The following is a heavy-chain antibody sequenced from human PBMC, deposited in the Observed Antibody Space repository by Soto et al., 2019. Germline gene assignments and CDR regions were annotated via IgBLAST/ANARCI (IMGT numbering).Heavy chain of an antibody. CDR1: GASISSYY. CDR2: IYYSGST. D-gene: IGHD2-15*01. Sequence: PSETLSLTCTVSGASISSYYWSWIRQPPGKGLEWIGYIYYSGSTNYNPSLKSRVTISVDTSKNQFSLRLSSVTAADTAVYHCAGQIFIGGMAVWGQGTTVTVSS. CDR3: AGQIFIGGMAV. J-gene: IGHJ6*02. V-gene: IGHV4-59*08.